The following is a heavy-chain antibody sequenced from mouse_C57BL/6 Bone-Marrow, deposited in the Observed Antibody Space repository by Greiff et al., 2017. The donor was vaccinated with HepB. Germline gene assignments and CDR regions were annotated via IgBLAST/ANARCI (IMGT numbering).Heavy chain of an antibody. D-gene: IGHD2-5*01. CDR2: INPRSGNT. V-gene: IGHV1-81*01. J-gene: IGHJ3*01. Sequence: QVQLQQSGAELARPGASVTLSCKASGYTFTSYGISWVKQSTGQGLEWIGEINPRSGNTYYNEKFKGKSTLTADKSSSTAYMELRSLTSEDSAVYFCARVYYSNFAGFAYWGQGTLVTVSA. CDR1: GYTFTSYG. CDR3: ARVYYSNFAGFAY.